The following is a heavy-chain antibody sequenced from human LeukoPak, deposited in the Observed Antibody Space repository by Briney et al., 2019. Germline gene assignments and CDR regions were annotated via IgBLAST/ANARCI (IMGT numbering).Heavy chain of an antibody. CDR1: GFTFSSYW. Sequence: GGSLRLSCAASGFTFSSYWMSWVRQAPGKGLEWVANIKQDGSEKHYVDSVKGRFTISRDNAKNSLYLQMNSLRAEDTAVYYCARDLPLSADIVVVPAAPFDYWGQGTLVTVSS. J-gene: IGHJ4*02. CDR3: ARDLPLSADIVVVPAAPFDY. V-gene: IGHV3-7*01. CDR2: IKQDGSEK. D-gene: IGHD2-2*01.